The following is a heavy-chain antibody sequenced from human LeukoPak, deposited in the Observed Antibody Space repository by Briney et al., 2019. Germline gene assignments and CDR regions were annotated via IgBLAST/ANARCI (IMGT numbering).Heavy chain of an antibody. J-gene: IGHJ4*02. CDR3: ATDHSYGSDY. CDR2: ISYDGSNK. CDR1: GFTFSSYG. V-gene: IGHV3-30*03. D-gene: IGHD5-18*01. Sequence: GGSLRLSCAASGFTFSSYGMHWVRQAPGKGLEWVAVISYDGSNKYYADSVKGRFTISRDNSKNTLYLQMNSLRAEDTAVYYWATDHSYGSDYWGQGTLVTVAS.